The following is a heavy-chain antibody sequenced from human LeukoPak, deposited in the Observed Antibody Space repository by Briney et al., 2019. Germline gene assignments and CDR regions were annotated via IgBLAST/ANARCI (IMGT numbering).Heavy chain of an antibody. Sequence: GGSLRLSCAASGFIFSSYAMNWVRQAPGKGLEWVSALSGSGGTTNYANSVKGRFTISRSNSKNTLYLQMNNLSVDDTAVYYCAKAVGYNTYWYFDLWGRGTLVTVSS. CDR3: AKAVGYNTYWYFDL. J-gene: IGHJ2*01. CDR2: LSGSGGTT. V-gene: IGHV3-23*01. D-gene: IGHD5-24*01. CDR1: GFIFSSYA.